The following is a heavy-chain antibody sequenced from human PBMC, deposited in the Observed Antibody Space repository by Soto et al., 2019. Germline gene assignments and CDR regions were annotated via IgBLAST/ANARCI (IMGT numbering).Heavy chain of an antibody. V-gene: IGHV3-30*18. Sequence: GGSLRLSCAVCGFAFSSYGMHWVRQAPGKGLEWVAIISYDGNYKHHADSVKGRFTISRDNSKNTLYLQMNSLRAEDTAVYYCGKVSTYYYDSTFDFWGQGTLVTVSS. CDR2: ISYDGNYK. CDR3: GKVSTYYYDSTFDF. J-gene: IGHJ4*02. D-gene: IGHD3-22*01. CDR1: GFAFSSYG.